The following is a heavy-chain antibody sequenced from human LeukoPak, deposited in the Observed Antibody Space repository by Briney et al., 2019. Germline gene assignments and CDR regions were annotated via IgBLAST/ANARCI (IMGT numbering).Heavy chain of an antibody. J-gene: IGHJ4*02. CDR2: IYYSGST. CDR1: GGSISSYY. CDR3: ARENGLAVAGYFDY. V-gene: IGHV4-59*01. Sequence: KSSETLSLTCTVSGGSISSYYWSWIRQPPGKGLEWIGYIYYSGSTNYNPSLKSRVTISVDTSKNQFSLKLSSVTAADTAVYYCARENGLAVAGYFDYWGQGTLVTVSS. D-gene: IGHD6-19*01.